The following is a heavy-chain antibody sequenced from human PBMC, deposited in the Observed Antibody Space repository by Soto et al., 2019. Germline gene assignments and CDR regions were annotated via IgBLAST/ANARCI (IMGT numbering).Heavy chain of an antibody. Sequence: SETLSLTCTVSGGSISSGDYYWSWIRQPPGKGLEWIGYIYYTGSTYYNPSLKSRLTISVDTSKNQFSLRLSSVTAADTAVYYCARTGYYDSGRFFDYWGQGTRVTVSS. CDR2: IYYTGST. J-gene: IGHJ4*02. V-gene: IGHV4-30-4*01. CDR1: GGSISSGDYY. CDR3: ARTGYYDSGRFFDY. D-gene: IGHD3-10*01.